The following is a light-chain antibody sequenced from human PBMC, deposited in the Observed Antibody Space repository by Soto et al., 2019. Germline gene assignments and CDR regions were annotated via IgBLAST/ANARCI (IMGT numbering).Light chain of an antibody. J-gene: IGLJ3*02. CDR3: CSYTRSYTWV. V-gene: IGLV2-14*01. CDR2: KVS. CDR1: SSDVGDGDF. Sequence: QSALTQPASVSGPPRQSITISCTGTSSDVGDGDFVSWYQQRPGNAPKLMIYKVSNRPSGVSNRFSGSKSGNTASLTISGLQAEDEADYYCCSYTRSYTWVFGGGTKLTVL.